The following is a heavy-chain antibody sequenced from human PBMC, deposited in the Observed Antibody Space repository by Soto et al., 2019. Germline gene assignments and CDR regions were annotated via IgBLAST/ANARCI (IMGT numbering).Heavy chain of an antibody. Sequence: QVQLVESGGGVVQPGRSLRLSCAASGFTFSSYGMHWVRQAPGKGLEWVAVISYDGSNKYYADSVKGRFTISRDNSKNTLYLQMNSLRAEDTAVYYCAKDPGRASLYWGQGTLVTVSS. V-gene: IGHV3-30*18. CDR1: GFTFSSYG. J-gene: IGHJ4*02. CDR2: ISYDGSNK. CDR3: AKDPGRASLY.